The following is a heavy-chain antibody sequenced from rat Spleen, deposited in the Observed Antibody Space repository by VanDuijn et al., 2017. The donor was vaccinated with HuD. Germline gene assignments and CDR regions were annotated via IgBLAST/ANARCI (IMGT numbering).Heavy chain of an antibody. V-gene: IGHV5S13*01. CDR2: ISSDGGRN. CDR1: GFTFSNYG. Sequence: EVQLVESGGGLVQPGRSLKLSCAASGFTFSNYGMAWVRQTPTKGLEWVATISSDGGRNFYRDSVKGRFTISRDNAKNTLYLQMDGLRSEDTATYYCARRHYGYTDYFDYWGQGVMVTVSS. D-gene: IGHD1-9*01. CDR3: ARRHYGYTDYFDY. J-gene: IGHJ2*01.